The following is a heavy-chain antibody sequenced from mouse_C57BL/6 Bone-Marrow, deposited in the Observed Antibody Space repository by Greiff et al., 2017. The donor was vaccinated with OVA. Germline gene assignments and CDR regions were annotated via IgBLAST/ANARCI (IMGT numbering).Heavy chain of an antibody. V-gene: IGHV1-81*01. CDR1: SYTFTSYG. Sequence: VQLKQSGAELARPGASVKLSCKASSYTFTSYGISWVKQRTGQGLEWIGEIYPRSGNTYYNAKFKGKATLTADKSSSTAYMELRSLTSEDSAVYFCARGPTPVRRGRFAYWGQGTLVTVSA. CDR2: IYPRSGNT. CDR3: ARGPTPVRRGRFAY. D-gene: IGHD2-14*01. J-gene: IGHJ3*01.